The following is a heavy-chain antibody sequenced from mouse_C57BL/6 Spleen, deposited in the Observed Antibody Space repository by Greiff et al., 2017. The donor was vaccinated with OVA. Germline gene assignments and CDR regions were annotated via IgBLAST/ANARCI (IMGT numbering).Heavy chain of an antibody. V-gene: IGHV1-55*01. CDR2: IYPGSGST. Sequence: QVQLQQPGAELVKPGASVKMSCKASGYTFTSYWITWVKQRPGQGLEWIGDIYPGSGSTNYNEKFKSKATLTVDTSSSTAYMQLSSLTSEDSAVYYCARRRYDYDAWFAYWGQGTLVTVSA. J-gene: IGHJ3*01. CDR3: ARRRYDYDAWFAY. CDR1: GYTFTSYW. D-gene: IGHD2-4*01.